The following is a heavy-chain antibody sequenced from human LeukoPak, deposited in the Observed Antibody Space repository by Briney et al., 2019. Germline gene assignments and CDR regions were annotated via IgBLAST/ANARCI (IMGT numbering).Heavy chain of an antibody. D-gene: IGHD5-12*01. CDR3: ARGIWPPVGDIEATIDFDY. Sequence: GASVKVSCKASGYTFTSYDINWVRQATGQGLEWMGWMNPSSGNTGYAQKFQGRVTMTRNTSISTAYMELSSLRSEDTAVYYSARGIWPPVGDIEATIDFDYWGQGTLVTVSS. J-gene: IGHJ4*02. CDR2: MNPSSGNT. CDR1: GYTFTSYD. V-gene: IGHV1-8*01.